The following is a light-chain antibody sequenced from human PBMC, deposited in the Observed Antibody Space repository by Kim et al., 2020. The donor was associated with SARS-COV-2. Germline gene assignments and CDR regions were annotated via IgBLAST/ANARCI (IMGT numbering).Light chain of an antibody. CDR2: DVN. CDR3: SSYTISTTWV. Sequence: GQSITISCTGTSSDIGNYNDVSWYQQHPGKAPNLMIYDVNRRPSGVSIRFSGSKSGSTASLTISGLQSEDEADYYCSSYTISTTWVFGGGTQLTVL. V-gene: IGLV2-14*03. CDR1: SSDIGNYND. J-gene: IGLJ3*02.